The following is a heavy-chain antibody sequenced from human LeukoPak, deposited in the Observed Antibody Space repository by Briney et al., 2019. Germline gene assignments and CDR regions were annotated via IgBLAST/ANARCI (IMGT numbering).Heavy chain of an antibody. CDR1: GFTFSSYW. Sequence: GGSLRLSCAASGFTFSSYWMHWVRQAPGKGLVWVSRINGDGTSISFADSVKGRFTISRDNAKNTLYLQMNGLRDEDTAVYYCARGNCASGSAYWYFDLWGRGTLVTVSS. V-gene: IGHV3-74*01. D-gene: IGHD3-10*01. CDR3: ARGNCASGSAYWYFDL. CDR2: INGDGTSI. J-gene: IGHJ2*01.